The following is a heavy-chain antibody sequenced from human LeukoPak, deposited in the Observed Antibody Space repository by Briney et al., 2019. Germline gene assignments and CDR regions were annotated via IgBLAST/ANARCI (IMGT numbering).Heavy chain of an antibody. V-gene: IGHV4-34*01. CDR3: ARGLRNYYGSGSYFEPFDN. CDR2: INHSGST. J-gene: IGHJ4*02. CDR1: GGSFSGYY. Sequence: KPSETLSLTCAVYGGSFSGYYWSWIRQPPGKGLEWIGEINHSGSTNYNPSLKSRVTISVDTSKNQFSLKLSSVTAADTAVYYCARGLRNYYGSGSYFEPFDNWGQGTLVTVSS. D-gene: IGHD3-10*01.